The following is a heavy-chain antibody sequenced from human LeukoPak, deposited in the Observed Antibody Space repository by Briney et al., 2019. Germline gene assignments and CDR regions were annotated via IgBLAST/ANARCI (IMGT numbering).Heavy chain of an antibody. CDR1: GYTLTELS. V-gene: IGHV1-24*01. Sequence: ASVKVSCKVSGYTLTELSMHWVRQAPGKGLEWMGGFDPEDGETIYAQKFQGRVTMTEDTSTDTAYMELSSLRSEDTAVYYCATASPGHDILTGTYYFDYWGQGTLVTVSS. J-gene: IGHJ4*02. D-gene: IGHD3-9*01. CDR3: ATASPGHDILTGTYYFDY. CDR2: FDPEDGET.